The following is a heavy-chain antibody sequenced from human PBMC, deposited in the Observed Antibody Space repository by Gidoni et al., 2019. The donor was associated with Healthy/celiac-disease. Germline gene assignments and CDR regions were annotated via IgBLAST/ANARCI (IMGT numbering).Heavy chain of an antibody. CDR2: IRGSGGST. J-gene: IGHJ4*02. V-gene: IGHV3-23*01. Sequence: EVQLLESGGGLVQPGGSLRLSCASSGFTFSSYAMSWVRQATGKVLEWVSAIRGSGGSTYYADSVKGRFTISRDNSKNTLYLQMNSLRAEDTAVYYCAKDLYYYDSSGYFPAIDYWGQGTLVTVSS. CDR1: GFTFSSYA. D-gene: IGHD3-22*01. CDR3: AKDLYYYDSSGYFPAIDY.